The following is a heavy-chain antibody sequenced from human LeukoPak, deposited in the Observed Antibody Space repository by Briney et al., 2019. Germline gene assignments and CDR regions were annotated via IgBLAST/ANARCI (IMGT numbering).Heavy chain of an antibody. Sequence: SETLSLTCTVSGGSISSGSYYWSWIRQPAGKGLEWIGRIYTSGSTNYNPSLKSRVTISVDTSKNQFSLKLSSVTAADTAVYYCARDLGRRYVITMFRGVDHDAFDIWGKGKRVTVSS. V-gene: IGHV4-61*02. CDR1: GGSISSGSYY. J-gene: IGHJ3*02. CDR3: ARDLGRRYVITMFRGVDHDAFDI. CDR2: IYTSGST. D-gene: IGHD3-10*01.